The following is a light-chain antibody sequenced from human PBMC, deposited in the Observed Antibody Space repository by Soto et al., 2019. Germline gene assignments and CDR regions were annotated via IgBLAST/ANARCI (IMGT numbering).Light chain of an antibody. Sequence: QSVLSQPPSVSAAPGQKVTISCSGSNSNIGDNYVSWYQQLPGTAPKLLIYDNYKRPSGIPDRFSGSKSGTSATLDITGLQTGDETDYYCVTWDSSLNSYVFGTGTKLTVL. CDR2: DNY. CDR1: NSNIGDNY. V-gene: IGLV1-51*01. CDR3: VTWDSSLNSYV. J-gene: IGLJ1*01.